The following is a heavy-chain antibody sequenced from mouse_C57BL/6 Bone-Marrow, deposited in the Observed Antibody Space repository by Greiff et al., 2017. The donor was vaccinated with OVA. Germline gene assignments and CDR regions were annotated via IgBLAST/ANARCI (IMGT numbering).Heavy chain of an antibody. V-gene: IGHV5-9-1*02. D-gene: IGHD2-1*01. J-gene: IGHJ3*01. CDR3: TRERGYGNYAWFAY. CDR2: ISSGGDYI. Sequence: EVQVVESGEGLVKPGGSLKLSCAASGFTFSSYAMSWVRQTPEKRLEWVAYISSGGDYIYYADTVKGRFTISRDNARNTLYLQMSSLKSEDTAMYYCTRERGYGNYAWFAYWGQGTLVTVSA. CDR1: GFTFSSYA.